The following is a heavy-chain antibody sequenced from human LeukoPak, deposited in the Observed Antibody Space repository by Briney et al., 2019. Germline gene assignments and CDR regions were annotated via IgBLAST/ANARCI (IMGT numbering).Heavy chain of an antibody. CDR3: ARGRFDYDNSGYYYGDAFDI. Sequence: GASVKVSCKASGYTFTSYDINWVRQATGQGLEWVGWMNPNSGNTGYAQKFQGRVTMTRNTSISTAYMELSSLRSEDTAVYYCARGRFDYDNSGYYYGDAFDIWGQGTMVTVSS. J-gene: IGHJ3*02. CDR1: GYTFTSYD. V-gene: IGHV1-8*01. D-gene: IGHD3-22*01. CDR2: MNPNSGNT.